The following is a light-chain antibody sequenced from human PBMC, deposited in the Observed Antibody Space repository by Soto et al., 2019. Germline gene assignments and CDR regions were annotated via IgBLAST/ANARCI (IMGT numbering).Light chain of an antibody. V-gene: IGKV3-15*01. CDR3: HQYNNWPPYT. CDR2: GAS. J-gene: IGKJ2*01. CDR1: QSVSNN. Sequence: IVMTQSPATLSLSPGERATLSCRARQSVSNNLAWYQQQPGQAPRLLIYGASNRATGIPARFSGSGSGTEFTLTISSLQSEDFAVYYCHQYNNWPPYTFGQGTKLEIK.